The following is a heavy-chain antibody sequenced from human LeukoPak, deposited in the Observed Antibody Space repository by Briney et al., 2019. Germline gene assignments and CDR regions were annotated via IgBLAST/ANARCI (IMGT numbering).Heavy chain of an antibody. CDR3: ARGPAEESSFGY. CDR1: GGSIGGYY. CDR2: ISDGGST. Sequence: PSETLSLTCTVSGGSIGGYYWSWIRQPPGQGLEWIGYISDGGSTNYNPALKSQITISTDPSENQISLRLASLSAADTAFYYCARGPAEESSFGYWGQGILVTVSS. J-gene: IGHJ4*02. D-gene: IGHD2-2*01. V-gene: IGHV4-59*01.